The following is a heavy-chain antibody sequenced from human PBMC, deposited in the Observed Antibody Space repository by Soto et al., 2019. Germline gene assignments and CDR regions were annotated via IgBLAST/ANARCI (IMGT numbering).Heavy chain of an antibody. CDR2: MNPNSGNT. CDR1: GYTFTSYV. Sequence: ASVKVSCKASGYTFTSYVINWVRQATGQGLEWMGWMNPNSGNTGYAQKFQGRVTMTRNTSISTAYMELSSLRSEDTAVYYCARVTYYDFWSGSDAFDIWGQGTMVTVSS. CDR3: ARVTYYDFWSGSDAFDI. J-gene: IGHJ3*02. V-gene: IGHV1-8*01. D-gene: IGHD3-3*01.